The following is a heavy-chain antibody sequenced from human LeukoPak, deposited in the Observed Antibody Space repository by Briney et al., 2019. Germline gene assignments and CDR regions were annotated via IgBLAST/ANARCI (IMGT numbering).Heavy chain of an antibody. CDR2: ISGSGGST. Sequence: PGGSLRLSCAASGFTFSSYAMSWVRQAPGKGLEWVSAISGSGGSTYYADSVKGRFTISRDNAKNSLYLQMNSLRAEDTAVYYCARAGSGRSPDWFDPWGQGTLVTVSS. CDR1: GFTFSSYA. J-gene: IGHJ5*02. CDR3: ARAGSGRSPDWFDP. D-gene: IGHD1-26*01. V-gene: IGHV3-23*01.